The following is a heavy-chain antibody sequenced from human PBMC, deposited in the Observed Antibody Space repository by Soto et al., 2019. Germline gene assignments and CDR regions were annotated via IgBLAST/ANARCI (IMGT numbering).Heavy chain of an antibody. CDR2: IYSGGST. J-gene: IGHJ6*02. CDR1: GFTVSSNY. Sequence: PGGSLRLSCAASGFTVSSNYMSWVRQAPGKGLEWVSVIYSGGSTYYADSVKGRFTISRDNSKNTLYLQMNSLRAEDTAVYYCARDSPHLYYGSGNLYYYYYGMDVWGQGTTVTVSS. CDR3: ARDSPHLYYGSGNLYYYYYGMDV. D-gene: IGHD3-10*01. V-gene: IGHV3-66*01.